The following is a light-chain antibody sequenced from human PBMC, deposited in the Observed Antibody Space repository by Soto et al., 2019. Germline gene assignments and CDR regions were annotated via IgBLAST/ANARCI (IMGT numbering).Light chain of an antibody. V-gene: IGKV4-1*01. Sequence: DIVMTQSPDSLAVSLGERATINCKSSQSVLYSSNNKNYLAWYQQKSGQPPKLLIYWASTRESGVPDPFSGSGSGTDFTLTISSLQAEDVAVYYCQQYYSPWTFGQGTKVEIK. CDR2: WAS. CDR1: QSVLYSSNNKNY. J-gene: IGKJ1*01. CDR3: QQYYSPWT.